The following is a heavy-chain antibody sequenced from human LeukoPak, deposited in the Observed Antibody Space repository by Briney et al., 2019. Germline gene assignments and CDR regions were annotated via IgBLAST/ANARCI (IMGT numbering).Heavy chain of an antibody. V-gene: IGHV1-18*01. CDR3: ARVPQSGSYFDY. CDR2: ISASNGDT. D-gene: IGHD3-3*01. CDR1: GYTSTSYG. Sequence: ASVKVSCKASGYTSTSYGINWMRQAPGQGLEWMGWISASNGDTNYAQMLQGRLTMTTDTPTTTAYLEVRNLKSDDTAVYFCARVPQSGSYFDYWGQGTLVTVSS. J-gene: IGHJ4*02.